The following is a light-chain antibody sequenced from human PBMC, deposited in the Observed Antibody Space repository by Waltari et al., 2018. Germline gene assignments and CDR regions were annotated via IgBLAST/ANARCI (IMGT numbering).Light chain of an antibody. CDR2: KVS. CDR3: MQGVHWPRS. J-gene: IGKJ1*01. Sequence: DVVMTQSPLSLPVIFGQPASISCRSSQSLVNGDGNTYLSWFQQRPGQSPRRLIYKVSNRDSGVPDRFSGSGSGTDFTLKISRVEAEDIAIYYCMQGVHWPRSFGQGTKVEIE. V-gene: IGKV2-30*01. CDR1: QSLVNGDGNTY.